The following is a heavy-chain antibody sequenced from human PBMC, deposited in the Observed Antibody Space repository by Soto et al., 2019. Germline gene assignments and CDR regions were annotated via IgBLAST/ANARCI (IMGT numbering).Heavy chain of an antibody. V-gene: IGHV4-34*01. CDR3: ARGSIVAAV. J-gene: IGHJ4*02. CDR2: INHSGST. Sequence: WTWIRQPPGKGLEWIGEINHSGSTNYNPSLRSRVTLSVDTSKSQFSMTMNSMTAADTAVYFCARGSIVAAVWGQGILVTVSS. D-gene: IGHD6-13*01.